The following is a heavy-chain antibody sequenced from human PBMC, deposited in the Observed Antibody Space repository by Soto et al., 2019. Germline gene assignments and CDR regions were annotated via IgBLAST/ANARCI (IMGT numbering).Heavy chain of an antibody. CDR1: GGTFSSYT. V-gene: IGHV1-69*02. J-gene: IGHJ5*02. Sequence: SVKVSCKASGGTFSSYTISWVRQAPGQGLERMGRIIPILGIANYAQKFQGRVTITADKSTSTAYMELSSLRSEDTAVYYCARGVVGSGSRWYDFWFDPWGQGTLVTVSS. CDR2: IIPILGIA. CDR3: ARGVVGSGSRWYDFWFDP. D-gene: IGHD6-13*01.